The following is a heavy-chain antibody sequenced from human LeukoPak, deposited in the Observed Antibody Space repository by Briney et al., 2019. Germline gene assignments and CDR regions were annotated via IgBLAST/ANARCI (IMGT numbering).Heavy chain of an antibody. V-gene: IGHV6-1*01. CDR1: GDSVSNNNAA. CDR2: TYYRSKWYT. J-gene: IGHJ3*02. CDR3: ASSSLRGSDAFDI. Sequence: SQILSLTCAISGDSVSNNNAAWNWIRQFQSRGLEWLGRTYYRSKWYTDYAVSVSSRITINPDASKNQFSLQLNSVTPEDTAVYYCASSSLRGSDAFDIWGQGTMVTVSS. D-gene: IGHD3-16*01.